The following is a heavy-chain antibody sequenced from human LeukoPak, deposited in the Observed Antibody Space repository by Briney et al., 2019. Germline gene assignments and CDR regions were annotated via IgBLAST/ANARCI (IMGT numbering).Heavy chain of an antibody. CDR1: GGTFSSYA. V-gene: IGHV1-69*13. J-gene: IGHJ5*02. CDR2: IIPIFGTA. Sequence: SVKVSCKASGGTFSSYAISWVRQAPGQGLEWMGGIIPIFGTANYAQKFQGRVTITADESTSTAYMELSSLRSEDTAVYYCAACCSSTSCYTCNWFDPWGQGTLVAVSS. D-gene: IGHD2-2*02. CDR3: AACCSSTSCYTCNWFDP.